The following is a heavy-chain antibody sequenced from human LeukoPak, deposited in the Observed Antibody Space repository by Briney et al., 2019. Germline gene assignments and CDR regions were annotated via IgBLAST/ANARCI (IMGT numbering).Heavy chain of an antibody. D-gene: IGHD2-8*01. J-gene: IGHJ4*02. CDR3: ASATGYCANGVCPPHGY. V-gene: IGHV1-18*01. CDR1: GYTFTSYG. Sequence: ASVKVSCKASGYTFTSYGISWVRQAPGQGLEWMGWISAYNGNTNYAQKLQGRVTMTTDTSTSTAYMELRSLRSDDTAVYYCASATGYCANGVCPPHGYWDQGTLVTVSS. CDR2: ISAYNGNT.